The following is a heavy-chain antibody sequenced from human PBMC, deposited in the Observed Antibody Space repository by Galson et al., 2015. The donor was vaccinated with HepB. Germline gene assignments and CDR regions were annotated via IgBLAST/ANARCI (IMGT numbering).Heavy chain of an antibody. CDR1: GGTFSSYA. V-gene: IGHV1-69*13. Sequence: SVKVSCKASGGTFSSYAISWVRQAPGQGLEWMGGIIPIFGTANYAQKFQGRVTITADESTSTAYMELSSLRSEDTAVYYCALLLWGDILTGYYTPLDYWGQGTLVTVSS. J-gene: IGHJ4*02. CDR3: ALLLWGDILTGYYTPLDY. CDR2: IIPIFGTA. D-gene: IGHD3-9*01.